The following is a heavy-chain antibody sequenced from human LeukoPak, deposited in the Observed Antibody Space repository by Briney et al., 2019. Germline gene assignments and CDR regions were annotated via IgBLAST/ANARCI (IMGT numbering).Heavy chain of an antibody. Sequence: PSQTLSLTCTVSGGSISSGDYYWSWIRQPPGKGLEWIGYIYYSGSTNYNPSLKSRVTISVDTSKNQFSLKLSSVTAADTAVYYCARMYDSSGYYYYYGMDVWGQGTTVTVSS. V-gene: IGHV4-61*08. J-gene: IGHJ6*02. D-gene: IGHD3-22*01. CDR2: IYYSGST. CDR1: GGSISSGDYY. CDR3: ARMYDSSGYYYYYGMDV.